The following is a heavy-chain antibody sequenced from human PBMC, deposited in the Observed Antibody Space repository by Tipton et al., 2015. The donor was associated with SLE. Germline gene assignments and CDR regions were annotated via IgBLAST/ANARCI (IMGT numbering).Heavy chain of an antibody. CDR3: ARQESLSAFDI. CDR1: GGSFSGYY. CDR2: INHSGST. V-gene: IGHV4-34*01. Sequence: TLSLTCAVYGGSFSGYYLSWIRQPPGKGLEWIGEINHSGSTNHNPSLKSRVTISVETTKNQFSLKLSSVTAADTAVYYCARQESLSAFDIWGQGTMVTVSS. J-gene: IGHJ3*02.